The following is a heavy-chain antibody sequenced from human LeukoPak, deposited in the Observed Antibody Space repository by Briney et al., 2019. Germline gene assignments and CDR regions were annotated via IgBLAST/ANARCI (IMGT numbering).Heavy chain of an antibody. Sequence: PGGSLRLSCAASGFTFSSYSMNWVRQAPGKGLEWIGSIYHSGSIYHKPSLKSRVTISVDTSKNQFSLKLSSVTAADTAVYYCARDRIYGSGSDHFDYWGQGTLVTVSS. V-gene: IGHV4-38-2*02. J-gene: IGHJ4*02. CDR3: ARDRIYGSGSDHFDY. CDR2: IYHSGSI. D-gene: IGHD3-10*01. CDR1: GFTFSSYS.